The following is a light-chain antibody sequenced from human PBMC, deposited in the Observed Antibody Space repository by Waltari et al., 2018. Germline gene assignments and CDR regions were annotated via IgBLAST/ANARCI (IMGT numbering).Light chain of an antibody. CDR2: GNS. J-gene: IGLJ2*01. CDR1: SSNSGTGYD. V-gene: IGLV1-40*01. Sequence: QSVLTQPPSVSGAPGQRVTISCTGSSSNSGTGYDVHWYQQLPGTAPKLLIYGNSNRPSGVPDRFSGSKSGTSASLAITGLQAEDEADYYCQSYDISLSGSVFGGGTKLTVL. CDR3: QSYDISLSGSV.